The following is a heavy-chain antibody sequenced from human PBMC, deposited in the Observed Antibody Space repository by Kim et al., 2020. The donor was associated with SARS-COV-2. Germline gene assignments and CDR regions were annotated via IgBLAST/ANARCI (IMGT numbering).Heavy chain of an antibody. D-gene: IGHD3-22*01. J-gene: IGHJ4*01. Sequence: GGSLRLSCAASKFTFSSSWMNWVRQAPGKGLEWVANIKKDGSEKYYVDSVKGRFTISRDNAKNSLYLQMNSLRPEDTAVYYCARTFVDASRAYYCPLDY. CDR3: ARTFVDASRAYYCPLDY. V-gene: IGHV3-7*01. CDR2: IKKDGSEK. CDR1: KFTFSSSW.